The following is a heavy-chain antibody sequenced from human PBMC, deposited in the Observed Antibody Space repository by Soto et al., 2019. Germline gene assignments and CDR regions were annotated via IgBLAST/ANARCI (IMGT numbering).Heavy chain of an antibody. D-gene: IGHD5-12*01. V-gene: IGHV1-69*12. J-gene: IGHJ6*02. CDR1: GGTFSSYA. Sequence: QVQLVQSGAEVKKPGSSVKVSCKASGGTFSSYAISWVRQAPGQGLEWMGGIIPIFGTANYAQKFQGRVTITADESTSTDYMELSSLRSEDTAVYYCATVEMATISTLAYYYGMDVWGQGTTVTVSS. CDR3: ATVEMATISTLAYYYGMDV. CDR2: IIPIFGTA.